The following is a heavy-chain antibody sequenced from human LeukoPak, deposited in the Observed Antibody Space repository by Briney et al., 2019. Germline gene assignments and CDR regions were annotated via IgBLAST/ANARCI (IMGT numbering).Heavy chain of an antibody. CDR2: ISSSSSYI. CDR3: ARAEEGDGYNIDY. J-gene: IGHJ4*02. V-gene: IGHV3-21*01. CDR1: GFTFSSYS. D-gene: IGHD5-24*01. Sequence: GGSLRPSCAASGFTFSSYSMNWVRQAPGKGLEWVSSISSSSSYIYYADSVKGRFTISRDNAKNSLYLQMNSLRAEDTAVYYCARAEEGDGYNIDYWGQGTLVTVSS.